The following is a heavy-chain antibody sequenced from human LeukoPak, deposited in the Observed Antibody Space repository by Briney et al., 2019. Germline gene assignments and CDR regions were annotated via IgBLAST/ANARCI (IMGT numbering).Heavy chain of an antibody. V-gene: IGHV3-9*01. CDR3: ARRYCSSTNCYAFDG. J-gene: IGHJ4*02. Sequence: GGSLRLSCAASGFTFDDYAMHWVRQAPGKGLEWVSRISWNSGSIGYADSVKGRFTISRDNAKNSLYLQMNSLRAEDTAIYYCARRYCSSTNCYAFDGWGQGTLVTVSS. D-gene: IGHD2-2*01. CDR2: ISWNSGSI. CDR1: GFTFDDYA.